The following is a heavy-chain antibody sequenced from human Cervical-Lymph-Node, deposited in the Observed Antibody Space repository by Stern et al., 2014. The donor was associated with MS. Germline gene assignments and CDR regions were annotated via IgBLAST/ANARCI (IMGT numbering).Heavy chain of an antibody. CDR1: GFTFSSYS. CDR2: ISSSSSTI. D-gene: IGHD4-17*01. V-gene: IGHV3-48*01. CDR3: ARDRDYATYDAFDI. Sequence: EDQLVESGGGLVQPGGSLRLSCAASGFTFSSYSMNWVRQGPGTGLEWVSYISSSSSTIYYADSVKGRFTISRDNAKNSLYLQMNSLRAEDTAVYYCARDRDYATYDAFDIWGQGTMVTVSS. J-gene: IGHJ3*02.